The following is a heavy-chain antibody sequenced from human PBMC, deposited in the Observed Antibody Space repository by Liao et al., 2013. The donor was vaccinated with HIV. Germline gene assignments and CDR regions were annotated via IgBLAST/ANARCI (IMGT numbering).Heavy chain of an antibody. V-gene: IGHV4-30-4*08. Sequence: QVQLQESGPGRVKPSQTLSLTCTVSGDSISTGDYYWSWIRQPPGKGLEWIGYIYYSGSTFYNPSLKSRVTISIDTSKNQVSLKLTSVTAADTAVYYCARAGRSVIENAFDVWGQGTMVTVSS. CDR2: IYYSGST. CDR1: GDSISTGDYY. J-gene: IGHJ3*01. D-gene: IGHD2/OR15-2a*01. CDR3: ARAGRSVIENAFDV.